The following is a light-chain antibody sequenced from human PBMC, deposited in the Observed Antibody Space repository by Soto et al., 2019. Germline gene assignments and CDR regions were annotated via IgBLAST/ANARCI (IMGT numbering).Light chain of an antibody. J-gene: IGLJ1*01. CDR1: SSDVSAYNY. V-gene: IGLV2-14*01. CDR3: SSYTRSSTLGV. CDR2: DVS. Sequence: QSVLTQPASVSGSPGQSITISCTGTSSDVSAYNYVSWYQQHPGKAPKLMIFDVSNRPSGVSNRFSGSKSGNTASLTISGLQAEDEADYYCSSYTRSSTLGVFGTGTKVTVL.